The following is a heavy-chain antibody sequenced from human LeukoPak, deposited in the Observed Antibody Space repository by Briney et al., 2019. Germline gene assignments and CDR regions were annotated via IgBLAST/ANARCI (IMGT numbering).Heavy chain of an antibody. CDR3: ARGGITKVRGSYYGMDV. J-gene: IGHJ6*02. CDR2: IIPIFGTA. Sequence: SVKVSCKASGGTFSSYAISWVRQAPGQGLEWMGGIIPIFGTANYAQKFQGRVTITADESTSTAYMELSSLRSEDTAVYYCARGGITKVRGSYYGMDVWGQGTTVTVSS. CDR1: GGTFSSYA. D-gene: IGHD3-10*01. V-gene: IGHV1-69*13.